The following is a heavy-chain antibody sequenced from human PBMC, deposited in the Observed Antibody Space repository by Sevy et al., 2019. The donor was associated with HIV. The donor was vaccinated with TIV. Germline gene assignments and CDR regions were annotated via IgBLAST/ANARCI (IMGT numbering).Heavy chain of an antibody. Sequence: GGSLRLSCAASGFSNYAMSWVRQAPGRGLEWLSGISGSGGSTYYADSLKGRFTISRDNSKNTLYLQMNSLRAEDTAIYYCAKGDSTFYGMDVWGQGTTVTVSS. CDR2: ISGSGGST. J-gene: IGHJ6*02. D-gene: IGHD6-13*01. CDR1: GFSNYA. V-gene: IGHV3-23*01. CDR3: AKGDSTFYGMDV.